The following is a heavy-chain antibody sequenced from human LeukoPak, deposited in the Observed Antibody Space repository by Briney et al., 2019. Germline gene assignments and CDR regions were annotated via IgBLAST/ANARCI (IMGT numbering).Heavy chain of an antibody. J-gene: IGHJ5*02. CDR3: ARESGGADR. CDR2: IYYSGST. Sequence: PSETLSLTCTVSGGSISSYYWSWLRQPPGKGLEWIGSIYYSGSTIYNPSLKSRVTMSVDTPKNQFSLRLSSVTAADTAVYYCARESGGADRWGQGTLVTVSS. CDR1: GGSISSYY. V-gene: IGHV4-59*01. D-gene: IGHD1-26*01.